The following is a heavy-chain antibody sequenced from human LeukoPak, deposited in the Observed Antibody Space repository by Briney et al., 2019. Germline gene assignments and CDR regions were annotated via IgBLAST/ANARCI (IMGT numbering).Heavy chain of an antibody. Sequence: SVKVSCKASGGTFSSYAISWVRQAPGQGLEWMGGIIPIFGTANYAQKFQGRVTITTDESTSTAYMELSSLRSEDTAVYYCARDRGAAAGTYWFGPWAREPWSPSPQ. V-gene: IGHV1-69*05. CDR3: ARDRGAAAGTYWFGP. J-gene: IGHJ5*02. CDR2: IIPIFGTA. D-gene: IGHD6-13*01. CDR1: GGTFSSYA.